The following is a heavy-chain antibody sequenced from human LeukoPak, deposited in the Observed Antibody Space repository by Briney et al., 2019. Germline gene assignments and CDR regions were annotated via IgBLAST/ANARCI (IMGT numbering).Heavy chain of an antibody. CDR3: AKDVGNDLTGYYNWFDP. CDR1: GFTFSTYG. J-gene: IGHJ5*02. CDR2: IRHDGSNK. Sequence: GGSLRLSCAASGFTFSTYGMHWVRQAPGKGLEWVTFIRHDGSNKYYAQSVKGRFPISRDNSKNTLYLQMSSLRAEDTAVYYCAKDVGNDLTGYYNWFDPWGQGTLVTVSS. D-gene: IGHD3-9*01. V-gene: IGHV3-30*02.